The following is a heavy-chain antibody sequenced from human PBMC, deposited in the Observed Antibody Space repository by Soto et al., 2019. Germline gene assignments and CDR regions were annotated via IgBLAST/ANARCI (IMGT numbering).Heavy chain of an antibody. J-gene: IGHJ5*02. CDR2: IYYSGST. CDR3: ASEPHNGSGSS. Sequence: SETLSLTCTVSGGSISSGDYYWSWIRQPPGKGLEWIGYIYYSGSTYYNPSLKSRVTISVDTFKNQFSLKLSSVTAADTALYYGASEPHNGSGSSWRQEILVTVSS. V-gene: IGHV4-30-4*01. D-gene: IGHD3-10*01. CDR1: GGSISSGDYY.